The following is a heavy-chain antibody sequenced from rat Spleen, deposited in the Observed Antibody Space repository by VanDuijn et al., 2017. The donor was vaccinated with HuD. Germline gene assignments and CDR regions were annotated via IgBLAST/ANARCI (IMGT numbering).Heavy chain of an antibody. CDR2: ISYGGSNT. CDR3: ARQNWPYYFAY. D-gene: IGHD1-1*01. J-gene: IGHJ3*01. CDR1: GFTFSDHY. V-gene: IGHV5-29*01. Sequence: EVQLAESGGGLVQPGRSLKLSCAASGFTFSDHYMAWFRQAPTKGLEWVATISYGGSNTYSRDSVKGRFTISRDNAKSTLYLQMDSLGSEDTATYYCARQNWPYYFAYWGQGTLVTVSS.